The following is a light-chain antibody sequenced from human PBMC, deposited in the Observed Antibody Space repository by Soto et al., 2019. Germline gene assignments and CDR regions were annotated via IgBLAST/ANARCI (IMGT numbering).Light chain of an antibody. CDR1: QSISIY. CDR3: QQSYIMPIYT. J-gene: IGKJ2*01. CDR2: AAS. Sequence: DIQMTQSPSSLSASVGDRVTITCRASQSISIYLNWYQQKPGKAPRLLIYAASRLQSGVPSRFSGSGSGTGFTLTISSLQPEDFATYYCQQSYIMPIYTFGQGTRLDIK. V-gene: IGKV1-39*01.